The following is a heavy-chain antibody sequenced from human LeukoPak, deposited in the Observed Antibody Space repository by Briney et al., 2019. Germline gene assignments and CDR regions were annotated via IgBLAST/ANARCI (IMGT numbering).Heavy chain of an antibody. CDR1: GFTFSSYS. J-gene: IGHJ4*02. Sequence: GGSLRLSCAASGFTFSSYSMNWVRQAPGKGLEWVSSISSSSSYIYYADSVKGRFTISRDNAKNTLYLQMNSLRAEDTAVYYCARGGRWLQSLLDYWGQGTLVTVSS. D-gene: IGHD5-24*01. V-gene: IGHV3-21*01. CDR2: ISSSSSYI. CDR3: ARGGRWLQSLLDY.